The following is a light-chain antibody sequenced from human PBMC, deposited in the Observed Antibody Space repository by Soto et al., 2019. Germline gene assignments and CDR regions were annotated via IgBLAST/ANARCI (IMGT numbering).Light chain of an antibody. J-gene: IGKJ1*01. CDR1: QNINAW. V-gene: IGKV1-5*01. Sequence: VTNTXXXSQNINAWLAWYQQRPGQAPKLLIYDASTVQSGVPSRFSGSGSGTEFTLTISSFLHDDDGTCYWSAVSAFLPWTFGQVGMVDVK. CDR2: DAS. CDR3: SAVSAFLPWT.